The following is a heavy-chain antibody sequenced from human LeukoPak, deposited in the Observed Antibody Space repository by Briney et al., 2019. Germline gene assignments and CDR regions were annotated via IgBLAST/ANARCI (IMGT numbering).Heavy chain of an antibody. J-gene: IGHJ6*03. CDR1: GGSISTYY. Sequence: QSSETLSLTCTVSGGSISTYYWSWIRQPPGKGLELIGYLYNSGSTDYNPSLKSRVTISVDTSKNQFSLQLSSVTAADTAVYYCARGYITSAGKNYYCYMDVWGKGTTVTVSS. CDR3: ARGYITSAGKNYYCYMDV. V-gene: IGHV4-59*01. D-gene: IGHD6-13*01. CDR2: LYNSGST.